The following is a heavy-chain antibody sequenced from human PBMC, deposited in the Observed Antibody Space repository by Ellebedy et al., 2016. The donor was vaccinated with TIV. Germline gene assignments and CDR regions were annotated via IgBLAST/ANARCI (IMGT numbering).Heavy chain of an antibody. V-gene: IGHV3-23*01. CDR1: GFTFNTYA. CDR2: ISGNGGTT. D-gene: IGHD2-2*01. CDR3: ARDGCSTASCPYGGFDY. Sequence: GESLKISXAASGFTFNTYAMSWVRQAPGKGLDWVSSISGNGGTTYYADSAKGRFTISRDNSKNTVYLQIYSLRAEDSAIYYCARDGCSTASCPYGGFDYWGQGTKVAVSS. J-gene: IGHJ4*02.